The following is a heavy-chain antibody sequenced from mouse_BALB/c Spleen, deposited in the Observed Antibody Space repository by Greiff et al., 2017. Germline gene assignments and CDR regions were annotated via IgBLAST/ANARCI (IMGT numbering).Heavy chain of an antibody. J-gene: IGHJ4*01. CDR2: INSNGGST. D-gene: IGHD2-14*01. V-gene: IGHV5-6-3*01. Sequence: EVKLVESGGGLVQPGGSLKLSCAASGFTFSSYGMSWVRQTPDKRLELVATINSNGGSTYYPDSVKGRFTISRDNAKNTLYLQMSSLKSEDTAMYYCARGAYYRYEGAMDYWGQGTSVTVSA. CDR1: GFTFSSYG. CDR3: ARGAYYRYEGAMDY.